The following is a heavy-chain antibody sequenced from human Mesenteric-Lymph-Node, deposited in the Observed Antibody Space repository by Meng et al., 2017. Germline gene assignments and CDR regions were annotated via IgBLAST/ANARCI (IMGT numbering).Heavy chain of an antibody. J-gene: IGHJ4*02. D-gene: IGHD3-22*01. V-gene: IGHV4-34*01. Sequence: SETLSLTCAVYGGSFSGYYWSWIRQPPGKGLEWIGEINHSGSTNYNPSLKSRVTISVDTSKNQFSLKLSSVTAADTAVYCCARGDSQWLVSLMDWGQGTLVTVSS. CDR3: ARGDSQWLVSLMD. CDR1: GGSFSGYY. CDR2: INHSGST.